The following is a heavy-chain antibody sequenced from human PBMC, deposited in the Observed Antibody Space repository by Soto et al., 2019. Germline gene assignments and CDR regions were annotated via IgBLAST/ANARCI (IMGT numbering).Heavy chain of an antibody. V-gene: IGHV4-39*01. D-gene: IGHD6-19*01. CDR1: GGSLSSNFYY. J-gene: IGHJ4*02. CDR2: ISSRGNT. Sequence: PSETLSLTCNVSGGSLSSNFYYWAWIRQPPGKGLEWIGSISSRGNTYYSPSLRSRFTMSVDTSNTQFSLNLSAVTAADSAVYYCARHALDGTGWYQTFDVWGQGSLVTVSS. CDR3: ARHALDGTGWYQTFDV.